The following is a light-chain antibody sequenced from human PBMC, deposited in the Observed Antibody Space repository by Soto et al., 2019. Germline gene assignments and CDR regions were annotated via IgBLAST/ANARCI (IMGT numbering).Light chain of an antibody. CDR2: GGS. J-gene: IGKJ2*01. CDR1: QIVSSGY. Sequence: ENVLTQSPGTLSLSPGERATLSCRASQIVSSGYLAWYQHKPGQAPRLLIYGGSTRATGIPDRFRGSWSGTDFTLTISGLDPEDFAVYYCQQFGEAFGQGTKLEIK. CDR3: QQFGEA. V-gene: IGKV3-20*01.